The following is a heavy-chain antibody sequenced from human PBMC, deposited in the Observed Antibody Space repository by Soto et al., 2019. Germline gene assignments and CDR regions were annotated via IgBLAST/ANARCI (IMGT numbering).Heavy chain of an antibody. J-gene: IGHJ4*02. CDR3: ARGGYYRNYVLDY. V-gene: IGHV4-30-2*01. CDR1: GDSISSVGYS. CDR2: VYLSGST. D-gene: IGHD4-4*01. Sequence: QLQLQESGPGLVKPSQTLSLTCAVSGDSISSVGYSWSWIRQPPGKGLEWIGYVYLSGSTYYNPSLKSRVTSSVDRSKNQFSLQLNSVTAADTAVYYCARGGYYRNYVLDYWGQGALVTVSS.